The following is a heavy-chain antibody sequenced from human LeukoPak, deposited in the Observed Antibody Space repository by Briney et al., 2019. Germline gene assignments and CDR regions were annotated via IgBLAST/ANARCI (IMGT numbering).Heavy chain of an antibody. V-gene: IGHV3-21*01. CDR1: GFTFSSYR. J-gene: IGHJ4*02. D-gene: IGHD3-22*01. CDR2: ISSSSSYI. Sequence: GGSLRLSCAASGFTFSSYRMNWGRQAPGKGLEWVSSISSSSSYIYYADSVKGRFTISRDNAKNSLYLQMNSLRAEDTAVYYCARGSDYYYDSSGVDYWGQGTLVTVSS. CDR3: ARGSDYYYDSSGVDY.